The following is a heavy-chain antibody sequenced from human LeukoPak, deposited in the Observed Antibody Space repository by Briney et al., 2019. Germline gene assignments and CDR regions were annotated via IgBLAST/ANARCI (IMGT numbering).Heavy chain of an antibody. Sequence: GASVKVSCKGSGYTFTSHGISWVRQAPGQGPEWMGWISAYNGNTNYAQKFQGRVTMTTDTSTSTAYMELRSLRSDDTAVYYCARVIGSGATFDYWGQGTLVTVSS. CDR3: ARVIGSGATFDY. J-gene: IGHJ4*02. V-gene: IGHV1-18*01. CDR2: ISAYNGNT. D-gene: IGHD1-26*01. CDR1: GYTFTSHG.